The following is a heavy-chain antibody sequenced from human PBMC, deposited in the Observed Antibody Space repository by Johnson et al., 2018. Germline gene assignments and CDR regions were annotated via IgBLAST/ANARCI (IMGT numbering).Heavy chain of an antibody. CDR3: ARGLGGDYVSMDV. J-gene: IGHJ6*04. CDR1: GFTFRSYG. Sequence: QVQLVQSGGGVVQPGRSLRLSCAASGFTFRSYGMHWVRQPPGKGLEWIGYIYYSGSTNYNPSLKSRVTISVDTSKNQFSLKLSSVTAADTAVYYCARGLGGDYVSMDVWGKGTTVTVSS. CDR2: IYYSGST. V-gene: IGHV4-59*01. D-gene: IGHD4-17*01.